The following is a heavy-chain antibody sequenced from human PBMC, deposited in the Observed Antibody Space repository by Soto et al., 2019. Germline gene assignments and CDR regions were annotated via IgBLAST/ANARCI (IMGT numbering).Heavy chain of an antibody. CDR1: GFTFSSYA. J-gene: IGHJ4*02. CDR3: ARVLGGMATVPFDY. Sequence: QVQLVESGGGVVQPGRSLRLSCAASGFTFSSYAMHWVRQAPGTGLEWVAVISYEGSNKYYADSVKGRFTISRDNSKNTLYLQMNSLRTEDTAVYYCARVLGGMATVPFDYRGQGALVTVSS. D-gene: IGHD4-4*01. CDR2: ISYEGSNK. V-gene: IGHV3-30-3*01.